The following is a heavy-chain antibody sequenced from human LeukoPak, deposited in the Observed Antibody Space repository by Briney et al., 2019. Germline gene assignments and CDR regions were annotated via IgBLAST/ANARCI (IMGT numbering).Heavy chain of an antibody. J-gene: IGHJ4*02. CDR2: FDPEDGET. CDR3: ATVYDYVWGSYDY. V-gene: IGHV1-24*01. Sequence: ASVKVSCKVSGYTLTELSMHWVRQARGKGLEWMGGFDPEDGETIYAQKFQGRVTMTEDTSTDTAYMELSSLRSEDTAVYCCATVYDYVWGSYDYWGQGTLVTVSS. CDR1: GYTLTELS. D-gene: IGHD3-16*01.